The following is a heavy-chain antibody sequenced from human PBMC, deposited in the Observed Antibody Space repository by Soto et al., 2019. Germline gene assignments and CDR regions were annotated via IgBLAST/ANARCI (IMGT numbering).Heavy chain of an antibody. CDR3: ARGPGGPDGPGDY. J-gene: IGHJ4*02. CDR2: INAGNGNT. CDR1: GYTFTSYA. V-gene: IGHV1-3*01. D-gene: IGHD2-15*01. Sequence: GASVKVSCKASGYTFTSYAMHWVRQAPGQRLEWMGWINAGNGNTKYSQKFQGRVTITRDTSASTAYMELSSLRSEDAAVYYCARGPGGPDGPGDYWGQGTLVTVSS.